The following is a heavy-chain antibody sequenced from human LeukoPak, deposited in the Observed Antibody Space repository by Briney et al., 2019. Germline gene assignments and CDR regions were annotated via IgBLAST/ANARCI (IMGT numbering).Heavy chain of an antibody. D-gene: IGHD3-10*01. J-gene: IGHJ4*02. CDR2: ISSSSSYI. CDR3: AREVTNYGSGHVDY. Sequence: GGSLRLSCAASGFTFSSYSMTWVRQAPGKGLEWVSSISSSSSYIYYADSVKGRFTISRDNAKNSLYLQMNSLRAEDTAVYYCAREVTNYGSGHVDYWGQGTLVTVSS. CDR1: GFTFSSYS. V-gene: IGHV3-21*01.